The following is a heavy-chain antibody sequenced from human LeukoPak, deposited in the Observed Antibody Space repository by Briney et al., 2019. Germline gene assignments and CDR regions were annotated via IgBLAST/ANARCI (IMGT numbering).Heavy chain of an antibody. CDR1: GYTFTSYG. D-gene: IGHD2-15*01. Sequence: ASVKVSCKASGYTFTSYGISWVRQAPGQGLEWMGWINAYNGNTNYAQKLQGRVTMTTDTSTSTAYMELGSLRSDDTAVYYCARLSDIGVVVAATDAFDIWGQGTMVTVSS. CDR3: ARLSDIGVVVAATDAFDI. CDR2: INAYNGNT. V-gene: IGHV1-18*01. J-gene: IGHJ3*02.